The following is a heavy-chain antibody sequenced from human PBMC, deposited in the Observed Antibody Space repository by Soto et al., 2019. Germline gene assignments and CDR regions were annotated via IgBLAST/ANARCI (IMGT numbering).Heavy chain of an antibody. J-gene: IGHJ6*02. V-gene: IGHV4-4*02. D-gene: IGHD3-9*01. CDR2: IYHSGST. CDR3: ARGMAADILTGYYEAYYYGMDV. Sequence: SETLSLTCAVSGGSIRSSNWWSWVRQPPGKGLEWIGEIYHSGSTNYNPSLKSRVTISVDKSKNQFSLKLSSVTAADTAVYYCARGMAADILTGYYEAYYYGMDVWGQGTTVTVS. CDR1: GGSIRSSNW.